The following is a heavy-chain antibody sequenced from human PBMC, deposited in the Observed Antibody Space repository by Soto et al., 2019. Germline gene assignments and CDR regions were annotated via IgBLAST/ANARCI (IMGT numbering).Heavy chain of an antibody. Sequence: QVQLQQWGAGLLKPSETLSLTCAVSGGSFSDYYWTWIRQPPGKGLEWIGEINHRGTTTYNPSLESRVTMTIDTSKNQFSLRLTSLTAADTAVYYCAMGPPKYSSAWFRPIDPWGQGTLVTVSS. D-gene: IGHD6-13*01. V-gene: IGHV4-34*01. CDR3: AMGPPKYSSAWFRPIDP. CDR2: INHRGTT. CDR1: GGSFSDYY. J-gene: IGHJ5*02.